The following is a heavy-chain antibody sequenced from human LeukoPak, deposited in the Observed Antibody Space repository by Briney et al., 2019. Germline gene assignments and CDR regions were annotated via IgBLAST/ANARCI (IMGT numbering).Heavy chain of an antibody. Sequence: SETLSLTCAVYGGSFSGYYWSWIRQPPGKGLEWIGEINHSGSTNYNPSLKSRVTISVDTSKNQLSLKLSSVTAADTAVYYCARGRIAAADAFDIWGQGTMVTVSS. CDR1: GGSFSGYY. J-gene: IGHJ3*02. CDR3: ARGRIAAADAFDI. D-gene: IGHD6-13*01. CDR2: INHSGST. V-gene: IGHV4-34*01.